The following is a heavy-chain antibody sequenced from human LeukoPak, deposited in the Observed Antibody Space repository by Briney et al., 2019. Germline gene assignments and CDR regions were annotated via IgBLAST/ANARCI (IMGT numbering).Heavy chain of an antibody. CDR2: FFYTGST. V-gene: IGHV4-39*01. CDR3: ARHSDGYTKDLDFFDS. Sequence: PSETLSLTCTVSGGSISSSRYYWGWIRQPPGKGLEWIGSFFYTGSTYYHPSLKSRVTFSVDTSNNQISLKLSSVTAADTAVYYCARHSDGYTKDLDFFDSWGQGTLVTVSS. J-gene: IGHJ4*02. CDR1: GGSISSSRYY. D-gene: IGHD5-18*01.